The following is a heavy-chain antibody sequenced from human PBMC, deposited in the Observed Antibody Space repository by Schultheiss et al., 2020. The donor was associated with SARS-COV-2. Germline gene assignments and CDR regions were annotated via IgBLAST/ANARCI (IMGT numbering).Heavy chain of an antibody. V-gene: IGHV4-34*01. CDR3: ARVQSAYSSLFDY. D-gene: IGHD6-13*01. Sequence: SETLSLTCAVYGGSFSGYYWSWIRQPPGKGLEWIGEINHSGSTNYNPSLKSRVTISVDTSKNQFSLKLSSVTAADTAVYYCARVQSAYSSLFDYWGQGTLVTVSS. CDR2: INHSGST. CDR1: GGSFSGYY. J-gene: IGHJ4*02.